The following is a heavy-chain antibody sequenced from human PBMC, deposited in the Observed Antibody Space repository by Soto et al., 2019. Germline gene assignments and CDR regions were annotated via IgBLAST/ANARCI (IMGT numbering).Heavy chain of an antibody. CDR1: GFTFSDHH. CDR3: TRSPYGMDV. Sequence: EVQLVDSGGGLVQPGGSLRLSCAVSGFTFSDHHMDWVRQAPGKGLEWVGRTRNKGFSYTTDYAASVNGRFTISRDDSNNSLYLQMNSLKTEDTAVYYCTRSPYGMDVWGQGTTVTVSS. V-gene: IGHV3-72*01. J-gene: IGHJ6*02. CDR2: TRNKGFSYTT.